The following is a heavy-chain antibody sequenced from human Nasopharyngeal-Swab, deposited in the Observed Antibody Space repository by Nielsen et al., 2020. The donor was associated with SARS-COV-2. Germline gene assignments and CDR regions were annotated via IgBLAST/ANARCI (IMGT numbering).Heavy chain of an antibody. J-gene: IGHJ4*02. CDR1: GYTFTGYY. D-gene: IGHD4-23*01. Sequence: ASVKVSCKASGYTFTGYYMHWVRQDPGQGLEWMGWINPNSGGTNYAQKFQGWVTMTRDTSISTAYMELSRLRSDDTAVYYCARDSGAVVTDYWGQGTLVTVSS. CDR2: INPNSGGT. V-gene: IGHV1-2*04. CDR3: ARDSGAVVTDY.